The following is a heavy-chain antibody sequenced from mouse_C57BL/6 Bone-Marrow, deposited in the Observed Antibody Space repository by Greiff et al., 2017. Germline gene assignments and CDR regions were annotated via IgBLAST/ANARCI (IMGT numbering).Heavy chain of an antibody. CDR1: GYTFTDYE. CDR2: IDPETGGT. CDR3: TSRAGTLYAMDY. Sequence: VQLKESGAELVRPGASVTLSCKASGYTFTDYEMHWVKQTPVHGLEWIGAIDPETGGTAYNQKFKGKAILTADKSSSTAYMELRSLTSEDSAVYYCTSRAGTLYAMDYWGQGTSVTVSS. V-gene: IGHV1-15*01. D-gene: IGHD3-1*01. J-gene: IGHJ4*01.